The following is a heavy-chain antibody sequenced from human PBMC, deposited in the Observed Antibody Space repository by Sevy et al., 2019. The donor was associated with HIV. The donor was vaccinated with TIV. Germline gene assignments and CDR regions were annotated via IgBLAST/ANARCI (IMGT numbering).Heavy chain of an antibody. CDR1: GFTFSSYA. V-gene: IGHV3-23*01. CDR2: ISGSGGST. CDR3: AKDSSIAARPPYYGMDV. Sequence: GGSLRLSCAASGFTFSSYAMSWVRQAPGKGLEWVSAISGSGGSTYYAHSVKGRFTISRDNSKNTLYLQMNSLRAEDTAVYYCAKDSSIAARPPYYGMDVWGQGTTVTVSS. D-gene: IGHD6-6*01. J-gene: IGHJ6*02.